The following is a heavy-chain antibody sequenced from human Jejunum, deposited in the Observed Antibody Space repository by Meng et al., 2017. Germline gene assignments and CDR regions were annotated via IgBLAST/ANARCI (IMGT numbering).Heavy chain of an antibody. CDR1: GFTFGNYW. Sequence: GGSLRLSCAASGFTFGNYWMDWVRQAPGKGLEWVASIKVDGSEKYYVDSVKGRFTISRDNTKNSLYLQMNDLRAEDTSIYYCAKDLVGVTYWGQGTLVTVSS. CDR3: AKDLVGVTY. CDR2: IKVDGSEK. V-gene: IGHV3-7*03. D-gene: IGHD1-26*01. J-gene: IGHJ4*02.